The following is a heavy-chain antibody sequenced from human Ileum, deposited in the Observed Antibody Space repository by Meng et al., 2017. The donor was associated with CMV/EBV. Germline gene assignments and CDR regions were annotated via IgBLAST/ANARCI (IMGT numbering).Heavy chain of an antibody. Sequence: GGSLRLSCAASGFTFSSYGMHWVRQAPRKGLEWVAVIWYDGSNKYYADSVKGRFTISRDNSKNTLYLQMNSLRAEDTAVYYCAKDQLGFGDLYYFDYWGQGTLVTVSS. CDR3: AKDQLGFGDLYYFDY. D-gene: IGHD3-10*01. CDR2: IWYDGSNK. CDR1: GFTFSSYG. J-gene: IGHJ4*02. V-gene: IGHV3-33*06.